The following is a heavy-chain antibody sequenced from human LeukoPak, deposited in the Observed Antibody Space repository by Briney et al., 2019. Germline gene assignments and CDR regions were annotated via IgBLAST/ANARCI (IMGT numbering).Heavy chain of an antibody. CDR3: AKDQYYYDSSGYPPDY. V-gene: IGHV3-30*18. J-gene: IGHJ4*02. CDR2: ISYDGSNK. D-gene: IGHD3-22*01. CDR1: GFTFSSYG. Sequence: GGSLRLSCAASGFTFSSYGMHWVRQAPGKGLEWVAVISYDGSNKYYADSVKGRFAISRDNSKNTLYLQMNSLRAKDTAVYYCAKDQYYYDSSGYPPDYWGQGTLVTVSS.